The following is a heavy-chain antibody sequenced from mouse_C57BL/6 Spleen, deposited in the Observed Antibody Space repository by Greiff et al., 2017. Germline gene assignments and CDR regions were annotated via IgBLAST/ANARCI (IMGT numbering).Heavy chain of an antibody. J-gene: IGHJ2*01. V-gene: IGHV1-50*01. CDR1: GYTFTSYW. Sequence: QVQLQQPGAELVKPGASVKLSCKASGYTFTSYWMQWVKQRPGQGLEWFGKIDPSDSSTNYNQKFKGKTTLTVDTTSSTAYMQSSSLTSEDSAYYYCARKPREDDWGQGTTLTVSS. CDR3: ARKPREDD. CDR2: IDPSDSST.